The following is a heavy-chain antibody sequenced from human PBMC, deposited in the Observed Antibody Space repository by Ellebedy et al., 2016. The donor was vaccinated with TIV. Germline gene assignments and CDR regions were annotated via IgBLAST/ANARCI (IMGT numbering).Heavy chain of an antibody. CDR3: ARGNWGEVGDY. CDR2: TSAYNGNT. CDR1: GYSFTSYG. D-gene: IGHD7-27*01. Sequence: AASVKVSCKASGYSFTSYGISWVRQAPGQGLEWMGWTSAYNGNTENAQKFQGRVTMTTDTSTSTAYMELRSLMSEDTAVYFCARGNWGEVGDYWGQGTLVTVSS. J-gene: IGHJ4*02. V-gene: IGHV1-18*01.